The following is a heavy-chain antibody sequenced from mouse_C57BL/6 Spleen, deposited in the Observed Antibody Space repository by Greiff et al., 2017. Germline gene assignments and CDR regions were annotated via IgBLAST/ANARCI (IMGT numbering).Heavy chain of an antibody. CDR3: AVKYYGSSYWYFDV. V-gene: IGHV1-9*01. CDR1: GYTFTSYW. J-gene: IGHJ1*03. D-gene: IGHD1-1*01. Sequence: VMLVESGAELMKPGASVKLSCKATGYTFTSYWIEWVKQRPGHGLEWIGEILPGSGSTNYNEQFKGKATVTADTSSNTAYMQRSSLTTEDSAIYYCAVKYYGSSYWYFDVWGTGTTVTVSS. CDR2: ILPGSGST.